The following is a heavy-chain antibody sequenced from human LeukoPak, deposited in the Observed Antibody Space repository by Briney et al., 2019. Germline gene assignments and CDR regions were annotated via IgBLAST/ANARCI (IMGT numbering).Heavy chain of an antibody. V-gene: IGHV3-30*04. CDR2: ISYDGSNK. CDR3: AKTMIVVVARNAFDI. J-gene: IGHJ3*02. Sequence: GGSLRLSCAASGFTFSSYAMHWVRQAPGKGLEWVAVISYDGSNKYYADSVKGRFTISRDNSKNTLYLQMNSLRAEDTAVYYCAKTMIVVVARNAFDIWGQGTMVTVSS. CDR1: GFTFSSYA. D-gene: IGHD3-22*01.